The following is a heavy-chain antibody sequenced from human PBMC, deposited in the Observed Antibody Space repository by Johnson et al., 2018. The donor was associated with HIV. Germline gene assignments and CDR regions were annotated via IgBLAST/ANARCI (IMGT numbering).Heavy chain of an antibody. V-gene: IGHV3-30*14. J-gene: IGHJ3*02. CDR3: AAMDGSVSYWAFDI. CDR2: ISYDGSNK. D-gene: IGHD3-10*01. Sequence: QVQLVESGGGVVQPGRSLRLSCAASGFTFSSYAMHWVRQAPGKGLEWVAVISYDGSNKYYADSVKGRFTISRDNSKNTLYLQMNSLRAEDTAVYYCAAMDGSVSYWAFDIWGQGTMVTVSS. CDR1: GFTFSSYA.